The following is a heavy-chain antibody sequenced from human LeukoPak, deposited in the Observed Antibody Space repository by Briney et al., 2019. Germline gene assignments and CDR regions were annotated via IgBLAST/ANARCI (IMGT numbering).Heavy chain of an antibody. V-gene: IGHV4-4*02. CDR3: ARDLGYGFDAFDI. J-gene: IGHJ3*02. CDR2: IYHSGST. Sequence: SGTLSLTCAVSGDSIRSSNWWSWVRQPPGKGLEWIGEIYHSGSTNYNPSLKSRVTISVDKSKSQFSLKLTSVTAADTAVYYCARDLGYGFDAFDIWGQGTMVTVSS. CDR1: GDSIRSSNW. D-gene: IGHD5-18*01.